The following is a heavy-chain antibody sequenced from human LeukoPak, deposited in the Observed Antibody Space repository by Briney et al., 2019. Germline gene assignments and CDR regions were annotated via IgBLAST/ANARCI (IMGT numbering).Heavy chain of an antibody. V-gene: IGHV3-7*03. CDR2: IKQHGSEK. Sequence: GGSLRLSCAASGFTFTNYWMTWVRQAPGKGLEWVANIKQHGSEKYYVDSVKGQFTISRDNSKNTLYLQMNSLRAEDTAVYYCAKGVVVAASAAFDPWGQGTLVTVSS. D-gene: IGHD2-15*01. CDR3: AKGVVVAASAAFDP. J-gene: IGHJ5*02. CDR1: GFTFTNYW.